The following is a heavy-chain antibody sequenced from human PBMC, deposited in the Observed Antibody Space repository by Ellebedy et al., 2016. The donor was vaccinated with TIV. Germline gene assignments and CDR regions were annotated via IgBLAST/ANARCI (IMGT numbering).Heavy chain of an antibody. CDR1: GFTFSTYN. J-gene: IGHJ4*02. V-gene: IGHV3-7*03. CDR2: IKQDGSEE. CDR3: AGGTGYLIEL. Sequence: GGSLRLSXAASGFTFSTYNMNWVRQAPGKGLEWVANIKQDGSEEYYVDSVRGRFTISRDNAKNSLYLQMNSLRAEDTAVYYCAGGTGYLIELWGQGTLVTVSS. D-gene: IGHD3/OR15-3a*01.